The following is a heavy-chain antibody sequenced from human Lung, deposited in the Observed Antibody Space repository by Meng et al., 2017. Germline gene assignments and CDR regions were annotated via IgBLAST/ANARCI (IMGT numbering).Heavy chain of an antibody. J-gene: IGHJ4*02. V-gene: IGHV4-4*02. CDR3: ARFDISSSGRGDY. CDR1: GGSITSSTW. CDR2: IFHSGST. D-gene: IGHD1-26*01. Sequence: QVQLQESGPGLVKPSGTLSLTCAVSGGSITSSTWWSWVRQTPGKGLEWFGEIFHSGSTNYNPPLERRVTISVDKSKNQFSLKVYSVTAADTATYYCARFDISSSGRGDYWGQGTLVTVSS.